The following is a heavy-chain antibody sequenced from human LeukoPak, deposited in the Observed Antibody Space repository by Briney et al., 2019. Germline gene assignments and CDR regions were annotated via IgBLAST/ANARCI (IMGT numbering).Heavy chain of an antibody. CDR1: GFTFSGYW. CDR2: IKEDGGEC. V-gene: IGHV3-7*01. D-gene: IGHD2-2*01. CDR3: ATRLCSSSGCRAYSHFSLDI. J-gene: IGHJ6*03. Sequence: GGSLRLSCAASGFTFSGYWMTWVRQAPGKGLEWGANIKEDGGECYYVDSVKGRFTTSRDNAKNSLYLQMSSLRAEDTAVYYCATRLCSSSGCRAYSHFSLDIWGRGATVTASS.